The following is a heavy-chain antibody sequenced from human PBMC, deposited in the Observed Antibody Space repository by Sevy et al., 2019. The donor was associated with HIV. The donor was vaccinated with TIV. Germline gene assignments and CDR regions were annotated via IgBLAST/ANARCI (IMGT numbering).Heavy chain of an antibody. Sequence: GGSLRLSCAASGFTFTTYWMIWIRQAPGKGPEWVANINRDGTQKYYANSVKDRFTISRDNAENSLYLQMDSLGAEDTALYYCGRGGSGPSVVDLWGQGTLVTVSS. CDR1: GFTFTTYW. J-gene: IGHJ5*02. CDR2: INRDGTQK. CDR3: GRGGSGPSVVDL. D-gene: IGHD1-26*01. V-gene: IGHV3-7*04.